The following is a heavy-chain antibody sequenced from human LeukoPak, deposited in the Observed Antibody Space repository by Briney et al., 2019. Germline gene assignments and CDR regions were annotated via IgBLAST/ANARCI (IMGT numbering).Heavy chain of an antibody. D-gene: IGHD5-18*01. Sequence: NPSETLSLTCAVSGGSFSGYYWSWIRQPPGKGLEWVGEINHSGSTNYNPSPKSRVTISVDTSKNKFSLKLSYVTAADTAVYYCARGIQLWLRLRRNNYFDYWGQGTLVTVSS. CDR3: ARGIQLWLRLRRNNYFDY. V-gene: IGHV4-34*01. CDR1: GGSFSGYY. J-gene: IGHJ4*02. CDR2: INHSGST.